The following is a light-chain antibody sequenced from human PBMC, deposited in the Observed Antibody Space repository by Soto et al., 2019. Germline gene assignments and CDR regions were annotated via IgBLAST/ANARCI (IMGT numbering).Light chain of an antibody. CDR1: SSDVGSYNL. J-gene: IGLJ2*01. Sequence: QSALTQPASVSGSPGQSITISCTGTSSDVGSYNLVSWYQQHPGKAPKLMIYEGSKRPSGVSNRFSGSKSGNTASLTISGLQAEDDADYFCCSDAGSFTAQVFGGGTKLTVL. CDR2: EGS. V-gene: IGLV2-23*01. CDR3: CSDAGSFTAQV.